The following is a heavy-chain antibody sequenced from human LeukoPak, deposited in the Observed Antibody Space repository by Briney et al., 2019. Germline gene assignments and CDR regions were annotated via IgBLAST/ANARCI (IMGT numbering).Heavy chain of an antibody. CDR3: TRGAADLYYFDY. CDR2: ISGSGGST. D-gene: IGHD6-13*01. Sequence: PGGSLRLSCAASGFTFSSYAMSWVRQAPGKGLEWVSAISGSGGSTYYADSVKGRFTISRDNSKNTLYLQMGSLRAEDMAVYYCTRGAADLYYFDYWGQGTLVTVAS. CDR1: GFTFSSYA. V-gene: IGHV3-23*01. J-gene: IGHJ4*02.